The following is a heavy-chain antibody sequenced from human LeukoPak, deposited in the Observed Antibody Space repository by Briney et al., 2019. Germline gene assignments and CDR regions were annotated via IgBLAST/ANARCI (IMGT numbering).Heavy chain of an antibody. V-gene: IGHV1-69*05. CDR3: AREHRADNAFDI. CDR1: GGTFSSYA. CDR2: IIPIFGTA. J-gene: IGHJ3*02. D-gene: IGHD1-14*01. Sequence: SVKVSCKASGGTFSSYAISWVRQAPGQGLEWMGGIIPIFGTANYAQKFQGRVTITTDESTSTAYMELSSLRSEGTAVYYCAREHRADNAFDIWGQGTMVTVSS.